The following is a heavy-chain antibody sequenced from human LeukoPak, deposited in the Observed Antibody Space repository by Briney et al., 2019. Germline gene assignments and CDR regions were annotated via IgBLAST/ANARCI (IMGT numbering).Heavy chain of an antibody. CDR2: TYNSGST. Sequence: SETLSLTCTVSGDSISSLYWSWIRQPPGKRLEWIGSTYNSGSTNYNPSLKSRVTISVDTSKNQLSLKLTSVTAADTAMYYCAGGLQWLAHDCWGQGTLVTVSS. D-gene: IGHD6-19*01. V-gene: IGHV4-59*08. J-gene: IGHJ4*02. CDR3: AGGLQWLAHDC. CDR1: GDSISSLY.